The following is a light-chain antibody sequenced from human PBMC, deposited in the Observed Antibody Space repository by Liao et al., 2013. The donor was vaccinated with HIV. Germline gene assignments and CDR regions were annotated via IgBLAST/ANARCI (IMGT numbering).Light chain of an antibody. Sequence: SYELTQPRSVSVAPGKTAKIACGGNNIGGKSVHWYQQKPGQAPILVIFYDSDRPSGIPERFSGSNSGNTATLTIGRVEAGDEADYYCQVWDSSSDQDVFGTGTKVTVL. CDR1: NIGGKS. J-gene: IGLJ1*01. CDR2: YDS. CDR3: QVWDSSSDQDV. V-gene: IGLV3-21*01.